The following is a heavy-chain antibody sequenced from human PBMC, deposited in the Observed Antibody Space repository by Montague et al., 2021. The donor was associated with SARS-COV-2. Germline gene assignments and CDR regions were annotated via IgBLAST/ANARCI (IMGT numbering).Heavy chain of an antibody. V-gene: IGHV4-39*01. CDR2: IFYSGST. Sequence: SETLSLTCTVSGGSIRTSSYYWGWIRQPPGKGLDWIGSIFYSGSTYYNPSLKSRFTISVDTSENQFSLKLSSVTAADTAVYYCAMRSGALDAFDIWGQGTMVIVSS. D-gene: IGHD4-17*01. CDR3: AMRSGALDAFDI. CDR1: GGSIRTSSYY. J-gene: IGHJ3*02.